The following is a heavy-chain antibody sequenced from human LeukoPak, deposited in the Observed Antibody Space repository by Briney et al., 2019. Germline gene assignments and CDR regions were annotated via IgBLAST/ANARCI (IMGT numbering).Heavy chain of an antibody. D-gene: IGHD3-10*01. Sequence: KPGGSLRLSCAASGFTFSDYYMSWIRQAPGKGLEWVSYISSSGSTIYYADSLKGRFTISRDNAKNSLYLQMNSLRAEDTAVYYCARVGGSGRTDIYGMDVWGQGTTVTVSS. CDR1: GFTFSDYY. CDR2: ISSSGSTI. V-gene: IGHV3-11*01. CDR3: ARVGGSGRTDIYGMDV. J-gene: IGHJ6*02.